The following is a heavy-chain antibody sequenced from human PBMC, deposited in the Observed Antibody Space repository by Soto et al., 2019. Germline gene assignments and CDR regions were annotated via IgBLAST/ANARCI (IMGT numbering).Heavy chain of an antibody. V-gene: IGHV1-18*01. D-gene: IGHD6-13*01. J-gene: IGHJ4*02. CDR3: ARDLGQQLVDY. CDR2: ISAYNGNK. CDR1: GYSFTSYG. Sequence: QVQLVQSGAEVKKPGASVKVSCKASGYSFTSYGISWVRQAPGQGLEWMGWISAYNGNKKYAQKLQGRVTMTTDTSTSTAYIELRSLRSDDTAVYYCARDLGQQLVDYWCQGTLVTVSS.